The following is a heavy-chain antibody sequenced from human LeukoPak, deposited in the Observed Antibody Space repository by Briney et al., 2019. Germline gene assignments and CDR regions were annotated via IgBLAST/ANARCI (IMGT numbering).Heavy chain of an antibody. Sequence: GGSLRLSCAASGFTFSSYGMHWVRQAPGKGLKWVAVIWYDGSNKYYADSVKGRFTISRDNSKNTLYLQMNSLRAEDTAVYYCARDRTYSYYGMDVWGQGTTVTVSS. V-gene: IGHV3-33*01. CDR1: GFTFSSYG. CDR2: IWYDGSNK. CDR3: ARDRTYSYYGMDV. J-gene: IGHJ6*02. D-gene: IGHD2-21*01.